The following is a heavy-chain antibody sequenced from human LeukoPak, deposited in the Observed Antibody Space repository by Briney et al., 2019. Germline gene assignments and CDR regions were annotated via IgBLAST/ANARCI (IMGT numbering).Heavy chain of an antibody. D-gene: IGHD2-2*02. Sequence: PSETLYLTCTVSGGSISSYYWSWIRQPPGKGLEWIGYIYYSGSTNYNPSLKSRVTISVDTSKNQFSLKLSSVTAADTAVYYCARNYGYCSSTSCYTLIDYWGQGTLVTVSS. CDR1: GGSISSYY. V-gene: IGHV4-59*01. J-gene: IGHJ4*02. CDR2: IYYSGST. CDR3: ARNYGYCSSTSCYTLIDY.